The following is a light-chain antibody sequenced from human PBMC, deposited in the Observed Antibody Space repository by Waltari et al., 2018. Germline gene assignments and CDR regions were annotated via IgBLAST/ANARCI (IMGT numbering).Light chain of an antibody. V-gene: IGKV1-33*01. Sequence: IQMTQSPSSLSASVGDRVTITCQASQDINNYLNWYQQKPGRAPNVLIYDASNLETGVPSRFSGSGSGTKVSLTISSLQPEDAATYYCQQYDNLPTFGGGTKVEIK. J-gene: IGKJ4*01. CDR3: QQYDNLPT. CDR2: DAS. CDR1: QDINNY.